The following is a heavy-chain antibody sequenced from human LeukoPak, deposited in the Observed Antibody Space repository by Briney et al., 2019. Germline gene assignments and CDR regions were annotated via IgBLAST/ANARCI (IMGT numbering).Heavy chain of an antibody. J-gene: IGHJ4*02. Sequence: ASVKVSCKASGYTFTGYYMHWVRQAPGQGLEWMGWINPNSGGTNYAQKFQGRVTMTRDTSISTAYMELSRLGSDDTAVYYCARDVQGRRLKDYWGQGTLVTVSS. D-gene: IGHD4-17*01. V-gene: IGHV1-2*02. CDR1: GYTFTGYY. CDR2: INPNSGGT. CDR3: ARDVQGRRLKDY.